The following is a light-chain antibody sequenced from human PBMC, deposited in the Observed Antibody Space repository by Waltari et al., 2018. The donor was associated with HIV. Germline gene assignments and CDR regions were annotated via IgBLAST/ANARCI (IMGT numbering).Light chain of an antibody. CDR1: SSDVGGYNY. Sequence: QSALTQPASVSGSPGQSITISCTGTSSDVGGYNYVSWYQQHPGKAPKLMIYDVTNRPSGVSNRFSGSKSGNTASLTISGLQLEDEADYYYSSYTSSSTWVFGGGTKLTVL. CDR2: DVT. J-gene: IGLJ3*02. CDR3: SSYTSSSTWV. V-gene: IGLV2-14*03.